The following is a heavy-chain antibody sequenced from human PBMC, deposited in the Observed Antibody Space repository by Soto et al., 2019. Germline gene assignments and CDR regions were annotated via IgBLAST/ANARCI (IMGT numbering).Heavy chain of an antibody. CDR2: ISYDGTTN. D-gene: IGHD2-21*02. J-gene: IGHJ2*01. CDR1: GFTFSSFA. CDR3: ARDPCGDCFDWYIDL. V-gene: IGHV3-30-3*01. Sequence: QVQLVESGGGVGQPGRSLRLSCVASGFTFSSFAMHWVRQAPGKGLEWVAAISYDGTTNFYSGSVKGRFTVSRDNSKNTLYLEMNGLRAEDTAIYYCARDPCGDCFDWYIDLWGQGTLLTVSS.